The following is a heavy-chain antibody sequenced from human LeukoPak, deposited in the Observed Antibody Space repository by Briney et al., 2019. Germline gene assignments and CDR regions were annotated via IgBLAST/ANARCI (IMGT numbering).Heavy chain of an antibody. CDR2: INPSSGST. Sequence: ASVKVSCKASGYTFTSFYMHWVRQAPGQGLEWMGIINPSSGSTSHAQRFQGRVTMTRDMSTGTVYMELSSLRSEDTAVYYCARDSGQQLVSDYWGQGTLVTVSS. CDR3: ARDSGQQLVSDY. J-gene: IGHJ4*02. CDR1: GYTFTSFY. D-gene: IGHD6-13*01. V-gene: IGHV1-46*01.